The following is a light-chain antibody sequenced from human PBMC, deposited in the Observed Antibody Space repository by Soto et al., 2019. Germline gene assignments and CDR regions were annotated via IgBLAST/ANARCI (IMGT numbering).Light chain of an antibody. Sequence: DVVMTQSPLSLPVTLGQPASISCGSSQGLVHSDGNTYLNSFRLRPGQSPRRLIYKVSNRDSGVPDRFSGGGSGNDFTLKISRVAAEDVGVYYCMQATHWPYTFGQGTKLEIK. V-gene: IGKV2-30*02. J-gene: IGKJ2*01. CDR3: MQATHWPYT. CDR1: QGLVHSDGNTY. CDR2: KVS.